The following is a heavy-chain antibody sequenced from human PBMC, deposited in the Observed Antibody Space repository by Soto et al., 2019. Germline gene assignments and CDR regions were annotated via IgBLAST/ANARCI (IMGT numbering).Heavy chain of an antibody. CDR1: GFTFSSYW. V-gene: IGHV3-7*05. CDR2: IKQDGSEK. J-gene: IGHJ4*02. CDR3: ARADHAPVLLWFGESTLFDY. D-gene: IGHD3-10*01. Sequence: GGSLRLSCAASGFTFSSYWMSWVRQAPGKGLEWVANIKQDGSEKYYVDSVKGRFTISRDNAKNSLYLQMNSLRAEDTAVYYCARADHAPVLLWFGESTLFDYWGQGTLVTVSS.